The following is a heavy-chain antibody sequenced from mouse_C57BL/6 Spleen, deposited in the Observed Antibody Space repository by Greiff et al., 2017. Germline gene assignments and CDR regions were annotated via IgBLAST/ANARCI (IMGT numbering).Heavy chain of an antibody. J-gene: IGHJ1*03. Sequence: VKLVESGAELARPGASVKLSCKASGYTFTSYGISWVKQRTGQGLEWIGEIYPRRGNTYYNEKFKGKATLTADKSSSTAYMELRSLTSEDSAVYFCASQHYYGSRGGYFDVWGTGTTVTVSS. D-gene: IGHD1-1*01. CDR3: ASQHYYGSRGGYFDV. CDR2: IYPRRGNT. CDR1: GYTFTSYG. V-gene: IGHV1-81*01.